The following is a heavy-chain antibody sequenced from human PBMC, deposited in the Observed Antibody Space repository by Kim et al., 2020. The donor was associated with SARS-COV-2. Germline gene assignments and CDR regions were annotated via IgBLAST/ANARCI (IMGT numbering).Heavy chain of an antibody. V-gene: IGHV4-34*01. J-gene: IGHJ6*02. D-gene: IGHD3-3*01. CDR2: INHSGST. CDR3: ARVRTPIFGVVIMHYYGMDV. Sequence: SETLSLTCAVYGGSFSGYYWSWIRQPPGKGLEWIGEINHSGSTNYNPSLKSRVTISVDTSKNQFSLKLSSVTAADTAVYYCARVRTPIFGVVIMHYYGMDVWGQGTTVTVSS. CDR1: GGSFSGYY.